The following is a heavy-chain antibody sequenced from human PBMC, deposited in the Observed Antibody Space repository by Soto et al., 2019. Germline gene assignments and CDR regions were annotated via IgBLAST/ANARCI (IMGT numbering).Heavy chain of an antibody. J-gene: IGHJ4*02. CDR3: AKVSSSWYAGFFDL. CDR1: GFTFNTYG. D-gene: IGHD6-13*01. CDR2: LSDSGGSI. V-gene: IGHV3-23*01. Sequence: GGSLRLSCAASGFTFNTYGMTWVRQAPGKGLEWVSGLSDSGGSIYYADSVKGRFTISRDNSMNTLYLQMNTLRAEDTAIYYCAKVSSSWYAGFFDLWGQGTLVTVSS.